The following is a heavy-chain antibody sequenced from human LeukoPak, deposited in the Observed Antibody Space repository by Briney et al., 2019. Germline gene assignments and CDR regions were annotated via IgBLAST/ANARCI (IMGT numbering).Heavy chain of an antibody. D-gene: IGHD3-10*01. CDR1: GFTFSSYA. CDR2: ISATGVST. J-gene: IGHJ5*01. Sequence: GGSLRLSCAASGFTFSSYAMGWVRQAPGKGLEWVSSISATGVSTYFAASVRGRFTISRDNSKNKQYLQMNSLRAEDTAVYYCAKGSGRYGSGSFSDSWGQGTLVTVSS. V-gene: IGHV3-23*01. CDR3: AKGSGRYGSGSFSDS.